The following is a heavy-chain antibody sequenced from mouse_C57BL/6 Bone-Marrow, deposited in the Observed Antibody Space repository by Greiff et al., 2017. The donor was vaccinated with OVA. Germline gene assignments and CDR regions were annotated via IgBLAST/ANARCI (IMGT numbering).Heavy chain of an antibody. J-gene: IGHJ4*01. CDR3: ARGEVYGNYVLYAMDY. CDR1: GYTFTSYW. V-gene: IGHV1-55*01. Sequence: QVQLQQPGAELVKPGASVKMSCKASGYTFTSYWITWVKQRPGQGLEWIGDIYPGSGSTNYNEKFKGKATLTVDTSSSTAYMQLSSLTSEDSAVYYCARGEVYGNYVLYAMDYWGQGTSVTVSS. CDR2: IYPGSGST. D-gene: IGHD2-1*01.